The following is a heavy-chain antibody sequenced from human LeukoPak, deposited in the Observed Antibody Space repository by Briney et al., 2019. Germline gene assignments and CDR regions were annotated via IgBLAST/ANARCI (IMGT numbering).Heavy chain of an antibody. J-gene: IGHJ3*02. CDR3: ASHSSPYAFDI. Sequence: SETLSLTCTVSGGSISSYYCSWIRQPPGKGLEWIGYIYYSGSTNYNPSLKSRVTISVDTSKNQFSLKLSSVTAADTAVYYCASHSSPYAFDIWGQGTMVTVSS. V-gene: IGHV4-59*08. CDR1: GGSISSYY. CDR2: IYYSGST.